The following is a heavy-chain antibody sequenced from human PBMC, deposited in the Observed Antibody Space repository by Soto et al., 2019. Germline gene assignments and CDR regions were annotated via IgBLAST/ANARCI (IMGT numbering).Heavy chain of an antibody. V-gene: IGHV2-5*02. J-gene: IGHJ5*02. CDR1: GFSLTTRGVG. CDR3: AHIPNYYQYDWFDP. CDR2: IYWDDDK. D-gene: IGHD3-16*01. Sequence: KESGPTLVKPTQTLTLTCTFSGFSLTTRGVGVGWIRQPPGKALECLALIYWDDDKRYSPSLQSRLSITKDTSKNQVVLTMTNVDPVDTATYYCAHIPNYYQYDWFDPWAREPWSPSPQ.